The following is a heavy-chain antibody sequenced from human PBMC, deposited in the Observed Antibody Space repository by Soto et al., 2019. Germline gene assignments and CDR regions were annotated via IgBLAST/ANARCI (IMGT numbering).Heavy chain of an antibody. CDR2: IKQDGSEK. J-gene: IGHJ4*02. D-gene: IGHD4-4*01. V-gene: IGHV3-7*01. CDR1: GFTFSSYW. Sequence: EVQLVESGGGLVQPGGSLRLSCAASGFTFSSYWMSWVRQAPGKGLEWVSNIKQDGSEKYYVDSVKGRFTISRDNAKNLLYLQMNSLRAEDTAVYYCARIRGYSNYADYWGQGTLVTVSS. CDR3: ARIRGYSNYADY.